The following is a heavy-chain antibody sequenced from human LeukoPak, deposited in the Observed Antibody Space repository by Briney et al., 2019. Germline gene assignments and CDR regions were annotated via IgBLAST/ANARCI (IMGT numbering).Heavy chain of an antibody. CDR1: GGSISSYY. D-gene: IGHD5-12*01. V-gene: IGHV4-39*07. J-gene: IGHJ6*03. CDR3: ARDNGYDLYYYYYMDV. Sequence: PSETLSLTCTVSGGSISSYYWSWIRQPPGKGLEWIGSIYYSGSTYYNPSLKSRVTISVDTSKNQFSLKLSSVTAADTAVYYCARDNGYDLYYYYYMDVWGKGTTVTVSS. CDR2: IYYSGST.